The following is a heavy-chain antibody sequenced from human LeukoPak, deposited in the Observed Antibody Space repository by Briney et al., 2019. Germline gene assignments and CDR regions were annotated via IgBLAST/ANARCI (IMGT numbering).Heavy chain of an antibody. CDR2: ISSSSSYI. CDR1: GFTFSSYR. CDR3: AISTSCYLY. J-gene: IGHJ4*02. D-gene: IGHD2-2*01. V-gene: IGHV3-21*01. Sequence: GGSLRLSCAASGFTFSSYRMNWVRQAPGKGLEWVSSISSSSSYIYYADSVKGRLTISRDNAKNSLYLQINSLRAEDTAVYYCAISTSCYLYWGQGTLVTVSS.